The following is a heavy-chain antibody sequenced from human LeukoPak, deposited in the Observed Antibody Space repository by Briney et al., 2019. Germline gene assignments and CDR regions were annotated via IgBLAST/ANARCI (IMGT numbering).Heavy chain of an antibody. Sequence: GGSLRLSCTASGFTFGDYAMSWVRQAPGKGLEWVGFIRSKAYGGTTEYAASVKGRFTITRDDSKSIAYLQMNSLKTEDTAVYYCTRVLPWSITIFGVAVEYYFDYWGQGTLVTVSS. CDR2: IRSKAYGGTT. CDR3: TRVLPWSITIFGVAVEYYFDY. CDR1: GFTFGDYA. D-gene: IGHD3-3*01. J-gene: IGHJ4*02. V-gene: IGHV3-49*04.